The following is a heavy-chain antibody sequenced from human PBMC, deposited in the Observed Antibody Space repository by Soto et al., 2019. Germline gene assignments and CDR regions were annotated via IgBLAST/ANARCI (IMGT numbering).Heavy chain of an antibody. V-gene: IGHV1-18*04. J-gene: IGHJ5*02. Sequence: ASVKVSCKASGYTFTSYGISWVRQAPGQGLEWMGWISAYNGNTNYPQKLQGRVTMTTDTHTSTAYMELRSLRSDDTAVYYCARTRLAVTTNWFDPWGQGTLVTVSS. D-gene: IGHD3-22*01. CDR1: GYTFTSYG. CDR2: ISAYNGNT. CDR3: ARTRLAVTTNWFDP.